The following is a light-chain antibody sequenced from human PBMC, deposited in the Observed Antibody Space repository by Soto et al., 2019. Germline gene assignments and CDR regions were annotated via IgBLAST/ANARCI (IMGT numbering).Light chain of an antibody. CDR2: DVS. J-gene: IGLJ1*01. Sequence: QSALAQPASVSGSRGQSITISCTGTSSDVGRYNYVSWFQQHPGKVPKIIIYDVSNWPSGVSDRFSGPKSGNTASLTISGLQPEDEADYYCSSFTSSSTFVFGTGTKVTVL. CDR1: SSDVGRYNY. V-gene: IGLV2-14*03. CDR3: SSFTSSSTFV.